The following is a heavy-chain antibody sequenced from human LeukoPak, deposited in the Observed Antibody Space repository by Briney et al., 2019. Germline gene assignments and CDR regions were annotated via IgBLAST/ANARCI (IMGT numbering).Heavy chain of an antibody. V-gene: IGHV3-33*01. Sequence: PGRSLRLSCAASGFTFSSYGMHWVRQAPGKGLEWVAVIWYDGSNKYYADSVKGRFTISRDNSKNTLYLQMNSLRAEDTAVYYCAREPRGYSYGYRYWGQGTLVTVSS. J-gene: IGHJ4*02. D-gene: IGHD5-18*01. CDR2: IWYDGSNK. CDR1: GFTFSSYG. CDR3: AREPRGYSYGYRY.